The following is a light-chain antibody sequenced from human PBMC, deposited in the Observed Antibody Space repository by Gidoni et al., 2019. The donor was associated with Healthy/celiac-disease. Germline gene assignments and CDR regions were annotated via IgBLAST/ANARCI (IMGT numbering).Light chain of an antibody. V-gene: IGLV2-14*01. CDR2: EVS. CDR3: SSYTSSSTLV. J-gene: IGLJ2*01. CDR1: SSDVGGYHY. Sequence: GSPGQSITISCTGTSSDVGGYHYVSWYQQHPGKAPKLMIYEVSNRPSGVSNRFSGSKSGNTASLTISGLQAEDEADYYCSSYTSSSTLVFGGGTKLTVL.